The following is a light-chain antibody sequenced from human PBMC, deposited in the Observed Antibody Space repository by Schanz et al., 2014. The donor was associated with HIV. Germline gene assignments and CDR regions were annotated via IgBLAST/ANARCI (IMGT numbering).Light chain of an antibody. CDR3: LSYAGNNNLI. V-gene: IGLV2-8*01. CDR2: EVN. CDR1: SSDIGAYNY. J-gene: IGLJ2*01. Sequence: QSALTQPPSASGSPGQSVTISCTGTSSDIGAYNYVSWYQHHPGKAPRLLISEVNKRPSGVPDRFSGSKSDNTASLTVSGLQTEDEADYYCLSYAGNNNLIFGGGTKVTVL.